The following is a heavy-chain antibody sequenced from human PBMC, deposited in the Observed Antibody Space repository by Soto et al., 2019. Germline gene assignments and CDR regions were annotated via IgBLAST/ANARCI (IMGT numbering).Heavy chain of an antibody. V-gene: IGHV1-69*02. J-gene: IGHJ5*02. CDR1: GGTFSSYT. CDR3: APSYCSGGSCYYFDP. D-gene: IGHD2-15*01. Sequence: SVKVSCKASGGTFSSYTISWVRQAPGQGLEWMGRIIPILGIANYAQKFQGRVTITADKSTSTAYMELSSLRSEDTAVYYCAPSYCSGGSCYYFDPWGQGTLVTVSS. CDR2: IIPILGIA.